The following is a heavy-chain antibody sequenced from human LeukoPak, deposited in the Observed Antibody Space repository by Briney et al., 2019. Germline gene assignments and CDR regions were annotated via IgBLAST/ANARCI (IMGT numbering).Heavy chain of an antibody. V-gene: IGHV4-34*01. J-gene: IGHJ4*02. CDR1: GGSFSGYY. CDR2: INHSGST. D-gene: IGHD4-17*01. CDR3: ARADDYGEYEHLFYDY. Sequence: ASETLCLTCAVYGGSFSGYYWSWIRQPPGKGLEWIGEINHSGSTNYNPSLKSRVTISVDTSKNQFSLKLSSVTAADTAVYYCARADDYGEYEHLFYDYWGQGTLVTVSS.